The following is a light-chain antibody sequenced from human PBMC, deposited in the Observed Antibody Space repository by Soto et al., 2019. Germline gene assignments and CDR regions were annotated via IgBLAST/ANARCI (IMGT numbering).Light chain of an antibody. CDR3: QQYDNLPLI. CDR1: QDISNY. J-gene: IGKJ5*01. Sequence: DIQMTQSPSSLSASVGDRVTITCQASQDISNYLNWYQQKPGKAPKLLIYDASNLETGVPSRFSGSGSGTDFTLTISSLQPEDFATYYCQQYDNLPLISGQGTRLEIK. CDR2: DAS. V-gene: IGKV1-33*01.